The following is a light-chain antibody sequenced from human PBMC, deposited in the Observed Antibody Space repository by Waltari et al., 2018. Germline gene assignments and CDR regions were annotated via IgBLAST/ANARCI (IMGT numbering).Light chain of an antibody. CDR2: GVN. CDR3: CSYAGNCTVV. V-gene: IGLV2-23*02. CDR1: SSDVGSYDL. J-gene: IGLJ2*01. Sequence: QSALTQPASVSGSPGQSITISCTGTSSDVGSYDLVSWYQQHPGKAPKLIIYGVNKRPSGVSHRFSGSRSGNTASLTISGLQAEDEADYHCCSYAGNCTVVFGGGTKLTVL.